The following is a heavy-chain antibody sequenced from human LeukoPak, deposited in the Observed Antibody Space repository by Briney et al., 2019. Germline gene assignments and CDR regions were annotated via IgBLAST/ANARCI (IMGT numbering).Heavy chain of an antibody. V-gene: IGHV3-23*01. CDR1: RFTFSTYA. D-gene: IGHD1-14*01. CDR2: IRANGADK. CDR3: ANYRKPQGLDY. Sequence: GGSLRLSRAVTRFTFSTYAISWVRQAPGRWLEGVSAIRANGADKYYAASVKGRFTVSRDNSKNTLFLQMTSLRVEDTAVYYCANYRKPQGLDYWGQGTLVTVSS. J-gene: IGHJ4*02.